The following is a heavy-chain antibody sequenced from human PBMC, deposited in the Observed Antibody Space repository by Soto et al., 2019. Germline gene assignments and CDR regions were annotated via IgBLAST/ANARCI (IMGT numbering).Heavy chain of an antibody. CDR3: AGASATVMSAMAV. CDR2: ISFDGSNK. J-gene: IGHJ6*02. CDR1: GFTFSNYA. Sequence: GGSLRLSWGVSGFTFSNYAMRWVRQAPGKGLEWLGVISFDGSNKFYADSVKGRFLTSRDNSRHLVVKQMNSLSAGDTACYVGAGASATVMSAMAVWHQGTTLTVSS. D-gene: IGHD4-17*01. V-gene: IGHV3-30-3*01.